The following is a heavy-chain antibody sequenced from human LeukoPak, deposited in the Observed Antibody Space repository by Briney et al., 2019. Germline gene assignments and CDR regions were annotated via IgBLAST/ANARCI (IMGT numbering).Heavy chain of an antibody. CDR3: ARVLSPTVSSASFDY. J-gene: IGHJ4*02. D-gene: IGHD3-22*01. V-gene: IGHV3-20*04. CDR1: GFTFDDYG. CDR2: INWNGGST. Sequence: GGSLRLSCAASGFTFDDYGMSWVRQAPGKGLEWVSGINWNGGSTGYADSVKGQFTISRDNAKNSLYLQMNSLRAEDTALYYCARVLSPTVSSASFDYWGQGTLVTVSS.